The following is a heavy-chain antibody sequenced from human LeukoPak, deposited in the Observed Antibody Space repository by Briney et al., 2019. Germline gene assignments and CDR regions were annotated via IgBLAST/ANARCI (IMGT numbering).Heavy chain of an antibody. CDR3: ARGSSDFWSGYPMYGMDV. CDR2: MNPNSGNT. CDR1: GYTFTSYD. J-gene: IGHJ6*02. D-gene: IGHD3-3*01. V-gene: IGHV1-8*01. Sequence: ASVKVSCKASGYTFTSYDINWVRQATGQGLEWMGWMNPNSGNTGYAQKFQGRVTMTRNTSISTAYTELSSLRSEDTAVYYCARGSSDFWSGYPMYGMDVWGQGTTVTVSS.